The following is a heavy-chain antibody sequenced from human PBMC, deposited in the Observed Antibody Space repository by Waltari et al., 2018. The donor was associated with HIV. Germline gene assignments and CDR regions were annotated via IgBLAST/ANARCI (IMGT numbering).Heavy chain of an antibody. V-gene: IGHV3-23*04. Sequence: EVQLVESGGGLVQPGGSLRLSCAASGFTFTNYAMNWVRQAPGKGLEWGSAISGSGGSTNYADSVKGRFTISRDNSKNTLYLQMNSLRAEDTAVYYCAKDDSTGSSGYYPFHYWGQGTLITVSS. CDR3: AKDDSTGSSGYYPFHY. CDR2: ISGSGGST. D-gene: IGHD3-22*01. J-gene: IGHJ4*02. CDR1: GFTFTNYA.